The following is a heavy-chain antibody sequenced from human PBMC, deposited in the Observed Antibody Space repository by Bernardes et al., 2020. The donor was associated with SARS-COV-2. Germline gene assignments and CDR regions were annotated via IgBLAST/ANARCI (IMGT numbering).Heavy chain of an antibody. CDR2: IDYSGST. Sequence: SETLSLTCTVSGGSLKSENYDWSWIRQHPGKGLEWIGDIDYSGSTYYNPSLKSRIVISLDTSESQFSLKVSSVTVADTAVYYCVRVRKADYGAPWFDPWGQGILVTVSS. CDR1: GGSLKSENYD. V-gene: IGHV4-31*03. J-gene: IGHJ5*02. CDR3: VRVRKADYGAPWFDP. D-gene: IGHD4-17*01.